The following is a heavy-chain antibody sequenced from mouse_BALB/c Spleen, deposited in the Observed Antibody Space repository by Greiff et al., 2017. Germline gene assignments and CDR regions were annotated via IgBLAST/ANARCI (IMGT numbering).Heavy chain of an antibody. Sequence: EVQLQESGPSLVKPSQTLSLTCSVTGDSITSGYWNWIRKFPGNKLEYMGYISYSGSTYYNPSLKSRISITRDTSKNQYYLQLHSVTTEDTATYYCARGDDYEYYAMDYWGQGTSVTVSS. CDR2: ISYSGST. D-gene: IGHD2-4*01. CDR1: GDSITSGY. V-gene: IGHV3-8*02. CDR3: ARGDDYEYYAMDY. J-gene: IGHJ4*01.